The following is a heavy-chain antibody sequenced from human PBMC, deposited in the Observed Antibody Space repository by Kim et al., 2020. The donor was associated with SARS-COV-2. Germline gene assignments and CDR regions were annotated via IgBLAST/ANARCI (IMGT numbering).Heavy chain of an antibody. CDR2: IWYDGSNK. D-gene: IGHD6-19*01. V-gene: IGHV3-33*01. J-gene: IGHJ6*02. CDR3: AREDSSGWLLTDYYYYYGMDV. Sequence: GGSLRLSCAASGFTFSSYGMHWVRQAPGKGLEWVAVIWYDGSNKYYADSVKGRFTISRDNSKNTLYLQMNSLRAEDTAVYYCAREDSSGWLLTDYYYYYGMDVWGQGTTVTVSS. CDR1: GFTFSSYG.